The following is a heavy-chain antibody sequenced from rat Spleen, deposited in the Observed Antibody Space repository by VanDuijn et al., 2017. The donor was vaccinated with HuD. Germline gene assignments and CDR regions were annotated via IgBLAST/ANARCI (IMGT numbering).Heavy chain of an antibody. D-gene: IGHD1-5*01. V-gene: IGHV3-3*01. CDR3: AAGRYNWNWFAY. CDR1: GYSITSSYR. Sequence: EVQLQESGPGLVKPSQSLSLTCSVTGYSITSSYRWNWIRKFPGNKLEWMGYITGAGSTNYNPSLKSRISITRDTSKNQFFLQVNSVTTEDTATYYCAAGRYNWNWFAYWGQGTLVTVSS. CDR2: ITGAGST. J-gene: IGHJ3*01.